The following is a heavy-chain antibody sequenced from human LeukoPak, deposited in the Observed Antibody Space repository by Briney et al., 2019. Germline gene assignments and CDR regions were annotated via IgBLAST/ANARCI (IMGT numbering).Heavy chain of an antibody. V-gene: IGHV4-4*07. D-gene: IGHD2-21*01. CDR2: IYTRGST. CDR3: AAGYSVPRHDYYFDY. J-gene: IGHJ4*02. CDR1: GGSISSYY. Sequence: PSETLSLTCTVSGGSISSYYWSWIRQPAGKGLEWIGRIYTRGSTNYNPSLKSRVTMSVDTSKNQFSLKLSSVTAADTAVYYCAAGYSVPRHDYYFDYWGQGTLVTVSS.